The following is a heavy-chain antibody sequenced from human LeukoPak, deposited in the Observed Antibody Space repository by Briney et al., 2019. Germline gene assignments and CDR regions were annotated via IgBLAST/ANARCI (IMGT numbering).Heavy chain of an antibody. V-gene: IGHV4-34*01. J-gene: IGHJ4*02. Sequence: SETLSLTCAVYGGSFSGYYWSWIRQPPGKGLEWIGEINHSGSTNYNPSLKSRVTISVDTSENQFSLKLSSVTAADTAVYYCARGSRGYYDFWSGYYTYYFDYWGQGTLVTVSS. CDR3: ARGSRGYYDFWSGYYTYYFDY. D-gene: IGHD3-3*01. CDR1: GGSFSGYY. CDR2: INHSGST.